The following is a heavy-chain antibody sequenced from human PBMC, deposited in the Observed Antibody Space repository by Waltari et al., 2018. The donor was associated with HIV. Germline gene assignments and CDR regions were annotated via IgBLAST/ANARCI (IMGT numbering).Heavy chain of an antibody. D-gene: IGHD3-3*01. CDR2: ISWNSGIT. CDR3: AKGGSHLTIFEAWFDS. J-gene: IGHJ5*01. CDR1: GFTFDAFP. Sequence: EVQMVESGGGLVQPGRYLRISCAASGFTFDAFPLHCVRQSPGKGLEWVSGISWNSGITDYGDSVKGRFTISRDNAKNSLYLQMNSLTVEDTAFYYCAKGGSHLTIFEAWFDSWGQGTLVTVSS. V-gene: IGHV3-9*01.